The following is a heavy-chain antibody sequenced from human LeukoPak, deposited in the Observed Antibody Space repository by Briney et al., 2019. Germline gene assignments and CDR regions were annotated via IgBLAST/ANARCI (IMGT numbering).Heavy chain of an antibody. Sequence: GESLKISCKASGYTFTSCWIGWVRQMPGKGLEWMGIIYPGDSDTRYSPSFQGQVTISADKSISTAYLQWSSLKASDTAMYYCARPATSRDIFDYWGQGTLVTVSS. J-gene: IGHJ4*02. V-gene: IGHV5-51*01. CDR1: GYTFTSCW. D-gene: IGHD4-17*01. CDR2: IYPGDSDT. CDR3: ARPATSRDIFDY.